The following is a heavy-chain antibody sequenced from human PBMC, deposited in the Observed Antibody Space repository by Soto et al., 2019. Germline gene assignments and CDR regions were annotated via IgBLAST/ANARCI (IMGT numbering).Heavy chain of an antibody. CDR1: GFTFSSYG. Sequence: GGSLRLSCAASGFTFSSYGMHWVRQAPGKGLEWVAVISYDGSNKYYADSVKGRFTISRDNSKNTLYLQMNSLRAEDTAVYYCAKEGPSSWSKFDYWGQGTLVTVSS. J-gene: IGHJ4*02. D-gene: IGHD6-13*01. V-gene: IGHV3-30*18. CDR3: AKEGPSSWSKFDY. CDR2: ISYDGSNK.